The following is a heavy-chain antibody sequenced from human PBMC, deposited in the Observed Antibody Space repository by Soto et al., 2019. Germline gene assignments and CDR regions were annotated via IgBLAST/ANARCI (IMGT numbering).Heavy chain of an antibody. CDR3: ARDPYYYDSSGYGTSWFDP. Sequence: GGSLRLSCAASGFTFSSYSMNWVRQAPGKGLEWVSSISSSSSYIYYADSVKGRFTISRDNAKNSLYLQMNSLRAEDTAVYYCARDPYYYDSSGYGTSWFDPWGQGTLVTVSS. V-gene: IGHV3-21*01. CDR2: ISSSSSYI. D-gene: IGHD3-22*01. J-gene: IGHJ5*02. CDR1: GFTFSSYS.